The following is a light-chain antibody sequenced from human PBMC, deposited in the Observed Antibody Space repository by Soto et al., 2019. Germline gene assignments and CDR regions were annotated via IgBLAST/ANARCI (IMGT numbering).Light chain of an antibody. CDR3: QHYQNLWT. J-gene: IGKJ1*01. Sequence: IGMTQSPATLSVSPGERATLSCRASQTIYSNVAWYQQRPGQPPRLLIYRASSRATGIPARFSGSGSGTEFTLTINSLQSEDFAVYYCQHYQNLWTFGQGTKVEIK. CDR2: RAS. CDR1: QTIYSN. V-gene: IGKV3-15*01.